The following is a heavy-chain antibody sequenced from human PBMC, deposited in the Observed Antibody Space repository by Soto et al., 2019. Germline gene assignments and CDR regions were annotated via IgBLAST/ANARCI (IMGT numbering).Heavy chain of an antibody. Sequence: QVQLVQSGAEVKKPGASVKVSCKASGYTFTSYGISWVRQAPGQGLEWMGWISAYNGNTNYAQKHQGRATMNPHTTKSTAYMELRRLRSDDTAVYYCARGSNDFDCWGQGTLVTVSS. CDR3: ARGSNDFDC. CDR2: ISAYNGNT. D-gene: IGHD4-4*01. J-gene: IGHJ4*02. CDR1: GYTFTSYG. V-gene: IGHV1-18*01.